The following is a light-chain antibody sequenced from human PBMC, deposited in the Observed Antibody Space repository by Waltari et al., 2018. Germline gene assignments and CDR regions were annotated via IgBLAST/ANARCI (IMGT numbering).Light chain of an antibody. CDR2: AAS. V-gene: IGKV1-39*01. Sequence: DIQLTQSPSSLSASVGDRVSITCRARESIGNRLNWYQQRPGKDPKLLIYAASTLQSGVPSRFTGSGSGTDFTLTISSLQPEDFATYYCQQSYTTPRTYKNPRTFGQGTQVEIK. CDR1: ESIGNR. J-gene: IGKJ1*01. CDR3: QQSYTTPRTYKNPRT.